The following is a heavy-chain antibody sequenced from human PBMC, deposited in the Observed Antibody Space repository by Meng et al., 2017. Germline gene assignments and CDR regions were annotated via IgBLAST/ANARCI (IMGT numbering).Heavy chain of an antibody. CDR3: ARDQGGSGSFGFAFDI. CDR2: IYYSGST. Sequence: LPESGPGLGKPSQVLSLNCTGSGGSISSGGYYWSWIRQHPGKGLEWIGYIYYSGSTYYNPSLKSRVTISVDTSKNQFSLKLSSVTAADTAVYYCARDQGGSGSFGFAFDIWGQGTMVTVSS. J-gene: IGHJ3*02. D-gene: IGHD6-19*01. V-gene: IGHV4-31*03. CDR1: GGSISSGGYY.